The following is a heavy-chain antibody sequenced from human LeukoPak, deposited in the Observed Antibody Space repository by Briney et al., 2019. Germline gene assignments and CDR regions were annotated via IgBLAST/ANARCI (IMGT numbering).Heavy chain of an antibody. CDR2: ISYSGST. V-gene: IGHV4-39*01. J-gene: IGHJ4*02. Sequence: SETLSLTCTVSGGSISSSSSDYYWGWVRQPPGKGLEWIGSISYSGSTYYNPSLKSRVTISADTSNNQFSLKLTSVTAADTAVYYCARGRLGLDYWGQGILVTVSS. D-gene: IGHD5/OR15-5a*01. CDR1: GGSISSSSSDYY. CDR3: ARGRLGLDY.